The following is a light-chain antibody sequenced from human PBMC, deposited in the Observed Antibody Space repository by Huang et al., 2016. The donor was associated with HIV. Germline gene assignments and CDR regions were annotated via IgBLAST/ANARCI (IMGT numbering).Light chain of an antibody. CDR1: QRVNSN. CDR3: QQHNNWPRT. Sequence: EIVLTQSPDTLSVSPGGRATLSCRASQRVNSNLAGYQHKPGQAPRLLLYGADRRATGIPARFSGSGSGTEFTHTISSLQSEDFAVYHCQQHNNWPRTFGQGTKVEIK. V-gene: IGKV3-15*01. CDR2: GAD. J-gene: IGKJ1*01.